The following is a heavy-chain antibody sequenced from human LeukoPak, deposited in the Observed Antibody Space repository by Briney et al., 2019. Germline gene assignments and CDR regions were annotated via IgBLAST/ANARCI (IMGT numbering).Heavy chain of an antibody. V-gene: IGHV3-33*01. CDR2: IWYDGSNK. Sequence: QPGGSLRLSCAASGFTFSSYGMQWVRQAPGKGLEWVAVIWYDGSNKYYADSVKGRFTISRDNSKNTLYLQMNSLRAEDTAVYYCARDYDSSGYFDYWGQGTLVTVSS. CDR3: ARDYDSSGYFDY. D-gene: IGHD3-22*01. CDR1: GFTFSSYG. J-gene: IGHJ4*02.